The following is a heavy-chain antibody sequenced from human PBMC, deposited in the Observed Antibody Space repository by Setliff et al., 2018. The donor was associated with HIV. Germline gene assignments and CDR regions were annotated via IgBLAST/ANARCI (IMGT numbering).Heavy chain of an antibody. CDR3: ARSQETSVAATEI. CDR2: LYIRTGTT. J-gene: IGHJ3*02. Sequence: SETLSLTCTVSGASISDGTFYWSWIRQPAGKGLEWIGHLYIRTGTTNYSPSLKGRVTISLDTSNNQFSLSLSSVTASDTAVYFRARSQETSVAATEIWGQGTMVTVSS. D-gene: IGHD2-15*01. V-gene: IGHV4-61*09. CDR1: GASISDGTFY.